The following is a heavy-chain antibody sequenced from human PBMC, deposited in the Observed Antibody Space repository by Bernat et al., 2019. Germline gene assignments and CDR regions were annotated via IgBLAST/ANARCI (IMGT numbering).Heavy chain of an antibody. V-gene: IGHV1-69*08. CDR2: IIPILGIA. D-gene: IGHD2-2*01. CDR1: GGTFSSYT. Sequence: QVQLVQSGAEVKKPGSSVKVSCKASGGTFSSYTISWVRQAPGQGLEWMGRIIPILGIANYAQKFQRRVTITADKSTSTAYMELSSLRSEDTAVYYCARDTGYCSSTSCSDYWGQGTLVTVSS. J-gene: IGHJ4*02. CDR3: ARDTGYCSSTSCSDY.